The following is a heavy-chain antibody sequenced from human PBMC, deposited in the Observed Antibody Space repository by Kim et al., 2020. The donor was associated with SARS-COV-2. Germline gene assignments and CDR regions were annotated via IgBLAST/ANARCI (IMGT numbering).Heavy chain of an antibody. CDR2: T. V-gene: IGHV4-31*02. D-gene: IGHD3-3*01. J-gene: IGHJ4*02. Sequence: THYTPSLKSRVTISVDTSKNQFSLKLSSVTAADTAVYYCARGGGYYAFDYWGQGTLVTVSS. CDR3: ARGGGYYAFDY.